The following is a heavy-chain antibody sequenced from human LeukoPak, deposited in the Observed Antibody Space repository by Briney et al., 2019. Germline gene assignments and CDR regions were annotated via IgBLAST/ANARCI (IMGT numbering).Heavy chain of an antibody. J-gene: IGHJ4*02. CDR2: ISGSGGSR. CDR3: TRVGYIDEGIDY. CDR1: GFTFSSYA. D-gene: IGHD5-24*01. Sequence: GGSLRLSCAASGFTFSSYAMSWVRQAPGKGLEWVSAISGSGGSRYSADSVKGRFTISRDNSKNTLHLQMNSLRAEDTAIYYCTRVGYIDEGIDYWGQGTLVTVSS. V-gene: IGHV3-23*01.